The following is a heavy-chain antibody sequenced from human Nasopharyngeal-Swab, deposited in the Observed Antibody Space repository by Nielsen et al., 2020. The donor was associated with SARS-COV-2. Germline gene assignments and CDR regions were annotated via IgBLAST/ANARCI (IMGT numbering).Heavy chain of an antibody. Sequence: GESLKISCAASGFTFSTAMSWVRQAPGKGLECVSGIGGSGVKIYYAESVKGRFTISRDNSKNTLYLQMNSLRSEDTAVYYCARSNLYCSGGSCYPNWFDPWGQGTLVTVSS. CDR2: IGGSGVKI. J-gene: IGHJ5*02. D-gene: IGHD2-15*01. V-gene: IGHV3-23*01. CDR1: GFTFSTA. CDR3: ARSNLYCSGGSCYPNWFDP.